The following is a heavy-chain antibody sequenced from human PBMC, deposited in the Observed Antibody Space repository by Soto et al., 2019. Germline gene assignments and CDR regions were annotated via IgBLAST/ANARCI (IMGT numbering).Heavy chain of an antibody. CDR2: INQDGRTK. CDR3: ARIGYSSSSLDN. D-gene: IGHD5-18*01. V-gene: IGHV3-7*04. CDR1: GFIFSNDW. J-gene: IGHJ4*02. Sequence: GGSLRLSCAASGFIFSNDWMTWVRQAPGRGLEWVANINQDGRTKYYVDSLKGRITITRDNAKKSVSLQMNSLRAEDTATYICARIGYSSSSLDNWGQGTLVTVSS.